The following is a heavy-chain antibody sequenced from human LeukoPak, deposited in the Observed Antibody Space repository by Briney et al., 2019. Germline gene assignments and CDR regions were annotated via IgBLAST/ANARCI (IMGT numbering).Heavy chain of an antibody. CDR3: ARYKVGYFDY. V-gene: IGHV4-31*03. D-gene: IGHD1-1*01. CDR2: IYYSGST. J-gene: IGHJ4*02. Sequence: SETLSLTCTISGGSISIGGYYWSWIRQHPGKALEWIGYIYYSGSTYYHPSLKSRVTMSVDTSKNQFSLKLSSVTAADTAVYYCARYKVGYFDYWGQGTRVTVSS. CDR1: GGSISIGGYY.